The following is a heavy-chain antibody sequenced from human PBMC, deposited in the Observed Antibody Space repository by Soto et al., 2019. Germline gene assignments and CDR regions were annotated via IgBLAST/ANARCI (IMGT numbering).Heavy chain of an antibody. CDR3: AADLLYYDFPGALIN. Sequence: VASVKVSCKASGFTFTSSAVQWVRQARGQRLEWIGWIVVGSGNTNYAQKFQERVTITRDMSTSTAYMELSSLRSEDTAVYYCAADLLYYDFPGALINWGQGTLVTVSS. CDR1: GFTFTSSA. J-gene: IGHJ4*02. D-gene: IGHD3-3*01. V-gene: IGHV1-58*01. CDR2: IVVGSGNT.